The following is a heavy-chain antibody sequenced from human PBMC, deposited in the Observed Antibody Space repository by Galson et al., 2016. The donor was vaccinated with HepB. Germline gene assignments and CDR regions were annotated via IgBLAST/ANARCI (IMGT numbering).Heavy chain of an antibody. D-gene: IGHD3/OR15-3a*01. CDR2: ISGRADTT. CDR1: GFTFSAYA. CDR3: AKVMARTGYYFAPLFDS. J-gene: IGHJ4*02. Sequence: SLRLSCAASGFTFSAYAMTWVRQTPGKGLEWVSAISGRADTTYYADSVKGRFTVSRDNPKNTLSLEMNNLTADDTAIYYCAKVMARTGYYFAPLFDSWGQGTLVTVSS. V-gene: IGHV3-23*01.